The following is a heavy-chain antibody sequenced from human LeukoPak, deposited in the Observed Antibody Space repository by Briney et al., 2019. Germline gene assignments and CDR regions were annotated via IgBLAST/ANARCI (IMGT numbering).Heavy chain of an antibody. CDR3: ARGWEQWLVSNACPYYYMDV. D-gene: IGHD6-19*01. CDR1: GYTFASYD. Sequence: GASVKVSCKASGYTFASYDINWVRQATGQGLEWMGLMNPNSGNTGYAQKFQGRVTITRNTSISTAYMELSSLRSEDTAVYYCARGWEQWLVSNACPYYYMDVWGKGTTVTVSS. J-gene: IGHJ6*03. CDR2: MNPNSGNT. V-gene: IGHV1-8*03.